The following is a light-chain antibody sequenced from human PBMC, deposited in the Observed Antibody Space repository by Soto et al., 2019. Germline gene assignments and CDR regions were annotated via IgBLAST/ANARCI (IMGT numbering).Light chain of an antibody. CDR1: QSVSNN. V-gene: IGKV3-15*01. Sequence: EIVMTQSPATLSVSPGERATLSCRASQSVSNNLAWYQKKPGQAPRLLIYGASTRATGIPARFSGCGSGTQFSLTISSLQSEEFAIYYIQQYNNWWTCGQETSVDIK. J-gene: IGKJ1*01. CDR2: GAS. CDR3: QQYNNWWT.